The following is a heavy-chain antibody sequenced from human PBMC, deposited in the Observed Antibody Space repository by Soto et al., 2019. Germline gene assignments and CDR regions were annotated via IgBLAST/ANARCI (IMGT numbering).Heavy chain of an antibody. Sequence: GGSLRLSCAASGFSFSSNAMSWVRQTPGKGLEWVSAISGSGGSTYYAGSVTGRFTISRDNSRDTLYLQMNSLRDEDTAVYYCARDRSGYGSYYGMDVWGQGTTVTVSS. CDR1: GFSFSSNA. CDR3: ARDRSGYGSYYGMDV. D-gene: IGHD5-12*01. J-gene: IGHJ6*02. CDR2: ISGSGGST. V-gene: IGHV3-23*01.